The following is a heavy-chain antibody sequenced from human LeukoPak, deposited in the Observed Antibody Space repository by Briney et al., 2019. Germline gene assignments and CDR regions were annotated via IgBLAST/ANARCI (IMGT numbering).Heavy chain of an antibody. D-gene: IGHD3-10*01. CDR2: IDWDDDK. CDR1: GFSLSTSGMC. CDR3: ARSGSGSYYTPDF. J-gene: IGHJ4*02. Sequence: SGPALVKPTQTLTLTCTFSGFSLSTSGMCVSWIRQPPGQALEWLALIDWDDDKYYSTSQKTRLTMSKDTSKNQVVLTMTNMDPVDTATYYCARSGSGSYYTPDFWGQGTLVTVSS. V-gene: IGHV2-70*01.